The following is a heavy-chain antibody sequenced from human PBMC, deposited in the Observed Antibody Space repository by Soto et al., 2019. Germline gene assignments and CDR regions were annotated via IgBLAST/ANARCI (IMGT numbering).Heavy chain of an antibody. CDR3: ARERLPITIFGVVTTLYHGYMDV. Sequence: SETLSLTCTVSGGSISSSSYYWGWIRQPPGKGLEWIGSIYYSGSTYYNPSLKSRVTISVDTSKNQFSLKLSSVTAADTAVYYCARERLPITIFGVVTTLYHGYMDVWGKGTTVTVSS. D-gene: IGHD3-3*01. CDR1: GGSISSSSYY. V-gene: IGHV4-39*07. J-gene: IGHJ6*03. CDR2: IYYSGST.